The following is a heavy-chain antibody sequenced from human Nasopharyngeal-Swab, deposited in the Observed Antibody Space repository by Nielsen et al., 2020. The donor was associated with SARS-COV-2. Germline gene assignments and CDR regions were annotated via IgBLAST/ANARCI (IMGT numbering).Heavy chain of an antibody. J-gene: IGHJ6*02. CDR3: ARQEGENCSGGSCYYYYGMDV. D-gene: IGHD2-15*01. CDR1: GGSISSYY. V-gene: IGHV4-59*08. CDR2: IYYSGST. Sequence: SETLSLTCTVSGGSISSYYWSWIRQPPGKGLEWIGYIYYSGSTNYNPSLKSRVTLSVDTSKNQFSLKLSSVTAADTAVYYCARQEGENCSGGSCYYYYGMDVWGQGTTVTVSS.